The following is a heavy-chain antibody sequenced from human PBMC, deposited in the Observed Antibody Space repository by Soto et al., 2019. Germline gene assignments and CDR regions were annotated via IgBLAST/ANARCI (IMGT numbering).Heavy chain of an antibody. Sequence: EVQLVESGGGLVKPGGSLRLSCAASGFTFSHYTMNWVRQAPGKGLEWVSSISSSSAYIYYADSVKGRFTVSRDHAKLSLFPQMNSLRAEDTAVYYCAIDGSGPPPVYRGQGTLVTVTS. CDR3: AIDGSGPPPVY. V-gene: IGHV3-21*01. D-gene: IGHD3-10*01. J-gene: IGHJ4*02. CDR2: ISSSSAYI. CDR1: GFTFSHYT.